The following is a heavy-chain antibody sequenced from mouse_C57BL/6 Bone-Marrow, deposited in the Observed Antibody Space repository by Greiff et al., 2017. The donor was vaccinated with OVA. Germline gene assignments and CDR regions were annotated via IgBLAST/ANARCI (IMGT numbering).Heavy chain of an antibody. J-gene: IGHJ4*01. Sequence: QVQLKESGAELAKPGASVKLSCKASGYTFTSYWMHWVKQRPGQGLEWIGYINPSSGYTKYNQKFKDKATLTADKSSSTAYMQLSSLTYEDSAVYYCARYYYCSSYGYYAMDYWGQGTSVTVSS. CDR3: ARYYYCSSYGYYAMDY. D-gene: IGHD1-1*01. V-gene: IGHV1-7*01. CDR2: INPSSGYT. CDR1: GYTFTSYW.